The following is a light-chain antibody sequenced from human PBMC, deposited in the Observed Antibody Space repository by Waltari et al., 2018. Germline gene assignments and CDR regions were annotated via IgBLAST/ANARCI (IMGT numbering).Light chain of an antibody. CDR3: QQYNSSSG. V-gene: IGKV1-5*01. Sequence: DIQMTQSPSTLSASVGDRVTITCRASQSISSWFAWYQQKPGKAPKLLIYDASSLESGVPSRFSGSGSGTEFTLTISSLQPDDFATYYCQQYNSSSGFGQGTKVEIK. CDR1: QSISSW. J-gene: IGKJ1*01. CDR2: DAS.